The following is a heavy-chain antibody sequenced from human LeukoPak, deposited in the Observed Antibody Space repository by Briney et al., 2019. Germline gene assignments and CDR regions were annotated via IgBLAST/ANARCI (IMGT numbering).Heavy chain of an antibody. CDR1: GGTFSSYA. J-gene: IGHJ4*02. V-gene: IGHV1-69*05. D-gene: IGHD3-22*01. Sequence: SVKVSCKASGGTFSSYAISWVRQAPGQGLEWMGGIIPIFGTANYAQKFQGRVTITTDESTSTAYMELSSLRSEDTAVYYCATDYNYYDSSGYYFRYWGQGTLVTVSS. CDR2: IIPIFGTA. CDR3: ATDYNYYDSSGYYFRY.